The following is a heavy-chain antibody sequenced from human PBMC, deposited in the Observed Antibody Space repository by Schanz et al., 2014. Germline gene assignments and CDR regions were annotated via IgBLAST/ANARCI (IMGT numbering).Heavy chain of an antibody. V-gene: IGHV1-46*01. D-gene: IGHD6-13*01. Sequence: QVQLVQSGAEVKKPGASVKLSCKASGYTFTNYYIHWVRQAPGQGLEWMGRIYLSDGSTRYAQKFQGRVTLTRDTSRSTAYMELSRLTSDDTALYYCARDGHSSIWDSYYFYGLDVWGQGTTVTVSS. CDR3: ARDGHSSIWDSYYFYGLDV. J-gene: IGHJ6*02. CDR1: GYTFTNYY. CDR2: IYLSDGST.